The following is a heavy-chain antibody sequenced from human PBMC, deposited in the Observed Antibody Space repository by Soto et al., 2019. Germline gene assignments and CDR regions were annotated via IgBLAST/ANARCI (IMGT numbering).Heavy chain of an antibody. V-gene: IGHV1-18*01. D-gene: IGHD1-26*01. CDR1: GYTFASYG. CDR2: ISAYNGNT. Sequence: GASVKVSCKASGYTFASYGISWVRQAPGQGLEWMGWISAYNGNTNYAQKLQGRVTMTTDTSTSTAYMELRSLRSDDTAVYYCARDRNFIVGATTGCYYYGMDGWGQGTTVTVSS. J-gene: IGHJ6*02. CDR3: ARDRNFIVGATTGCYYYGMDG.